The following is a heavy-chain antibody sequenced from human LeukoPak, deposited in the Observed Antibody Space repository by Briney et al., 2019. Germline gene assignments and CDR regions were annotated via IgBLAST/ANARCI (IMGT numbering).Heavy chain of an antibody. CDR2: INANTGNP. D-gene: IGHD3-3*01. J-gene: IGHJ4*02. V-gene: IGHV7-4-1*02. CDR1: GYTFTSYA. Sequence: ASVKVSCKASGYTFTSYAMNWVRQAPGQGLEWMGWINANTGNPTYAQGFTGRFVFSLDTSVSTAYLQISSLKAEDTAVYYCARPRWAFGVVSNLDYWGQGTLVTVSS. CDR3: ARPRWAFGVVSNLDY.